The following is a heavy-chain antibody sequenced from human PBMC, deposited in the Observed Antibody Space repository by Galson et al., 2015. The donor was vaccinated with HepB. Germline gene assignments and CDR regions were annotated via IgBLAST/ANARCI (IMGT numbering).Heavy chain of an antibody. V-gene: IGHV4-34*01. Sequence: TLSLTCAVYGGSFSGYYWNWIRQPPGRGLEWIGEINHRGTTRSNPSLKSRVTLSVATSKSQCSLNLTYVTAADTAVYYCARTSDYGDYADWYFDLWGRGTLVTVSS. CDR2: INHRGTT. CDR1: GGSFSGYY. J-gene: IGHJ2*01. D-gene: IGHD4-17*01. CDR3: ARTSDYGDYADWYFDL.